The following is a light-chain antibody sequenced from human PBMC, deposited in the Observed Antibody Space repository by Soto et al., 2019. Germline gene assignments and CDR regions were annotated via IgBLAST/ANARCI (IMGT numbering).Light chain of an antibody. Sequence: EIVMTQSPATLSVSPGERATISCRASQSVSSNLAWYQQKPGQAPRLLIYGASTXXTGIPARFSGSGSGTXXXXXXXXXXSEXXXVYYCQXXTNWWTFGQGTKVEIK. CDR1: QSVSSN. CDR3: QXXTNWWT. J-gene: IGKJ1*01. CDR2: GAS. V-gene: IGKV3-15*01.